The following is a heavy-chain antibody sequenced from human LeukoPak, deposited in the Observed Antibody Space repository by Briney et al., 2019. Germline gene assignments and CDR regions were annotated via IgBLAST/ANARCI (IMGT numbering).Heavy chain of an antibody. V-gene: IGHV3-74*01. CDR3: AKGSQWELLPDAFDI. Sequence: GGSLRLSCAASKFSFSSYWMHWVRQAPGKGLVWVSRINSDGSRTNYADSVKGRFTISRDNAKNSLYLQMNSLRAEDTALYYCAKGSQWELLPDAFDIWGQGTMVTVSS. CDR2: INSDGSRT. D-gene: IGHD1-26*01. J-gene: IGHJ3*02. CDR1: KFSFSSYW.